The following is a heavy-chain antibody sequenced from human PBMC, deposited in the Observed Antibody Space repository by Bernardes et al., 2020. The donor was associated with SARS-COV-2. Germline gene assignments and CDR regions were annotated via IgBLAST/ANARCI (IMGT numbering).Heavy chain of an antibody. CDR1: GTSVSGYY. CDR2: IDHSGRT. J-gene: IGHJ4*02. V-gene: IGHV4-34*01. CDR3: ARGRLVVPFDY. D-gene: IGHD2-15*01. Sequence: SETLSLTCAVSGTSVSGYYWSWIRQPPGKGLEWIGEIDHSGRTKYISSLKSRVSISADMSRNQVSLKLSSLTAADTAVYYCARGRLVVPFDYWGQGTLVTVSS.